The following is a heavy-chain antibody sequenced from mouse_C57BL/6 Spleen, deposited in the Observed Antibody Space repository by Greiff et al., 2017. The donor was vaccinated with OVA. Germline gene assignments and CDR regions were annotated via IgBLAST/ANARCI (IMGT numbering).Heavy chain of an antibody. J-gene: IGHJ2*01. D-gene: IGHD1-1*01. Sequence: DVMLVESGGDLVKPGGSLKLSCAASGFTFSSYGMSWVRQTPDKRLEWVATISSGGSYTYYPDSVKGRFTISRDNAKNTLYLQMSSLKSEDTAMYYCARPHYYGSSYGYFDYWGQGTTLTVSS. CDR3: ARPHYYGSSYGYFDY. CDR1: GFTFSSYG. V-gene: IGHV5-6*02. CDR2: ISSGGSYT.